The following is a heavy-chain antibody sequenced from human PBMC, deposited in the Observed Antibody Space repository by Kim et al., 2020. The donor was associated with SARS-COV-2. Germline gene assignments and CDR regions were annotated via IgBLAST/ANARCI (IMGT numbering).Heavy chain of an antibody. CDR2: IKQDGSET. Sequence: GGSLRLSCAASGFTVSSYWMSWVRQAPGKGLEWVANIKQDGSETYYVDSVKGRFTISRDNAKNSLYLQMNSLRAEDTAVYYCATGRAGYYWGQGTLVTVPS. CDR3: ATGRAGYY. V-gene: IGHV3-7*03. CDR1: GFTVSSYW. D-gene: IGHD2-15*01. J-gene: IGHJ4*02.